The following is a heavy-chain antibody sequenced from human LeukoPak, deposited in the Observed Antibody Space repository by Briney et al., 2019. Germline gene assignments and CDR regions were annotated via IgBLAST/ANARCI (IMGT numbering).Heavy chain of an antibody. CDR2: IRYDGTNE. J-gene: IGHJ4*02. CDR3: AKVRSPGITIFGVGDDY. V-gene: IGHV3-30*02. CDR1: GFTFSSYA. D-gene: IGHD3-3*01. Sequence: GGSLRLSCAASGFTFSSYAMHWVRQAPGKGLEWVAFIRYDGTNEFYADSVKGRLTISRDNSQNILYLQMNNVRLEDTAVYFCAKVRSPGITIFGVGDDYWGQGTLVSVSS.